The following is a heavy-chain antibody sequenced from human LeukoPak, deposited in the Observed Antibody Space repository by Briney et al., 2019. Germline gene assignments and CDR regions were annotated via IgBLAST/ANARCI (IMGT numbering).Heavy chain of an antibody. CDR3: ARDSHYYGSGSHSDY. CDR1: GGSISSSSFY. Sequence: SETLSLTCTVSGGSISSSSFYWGWIRQPPGKGLEWIGSIYYSGSTYYNPSLKSRVTMSVDTSKNQFSLKLSSVTAADTAVYYCARDSHYYGSGSHSDYWGQGTLVTVSS. V-gene: IGHV4-39*07. J-gene: IGHJ4*02. CDR2: IYYSGST. D-gene: IGHD3-10*01.